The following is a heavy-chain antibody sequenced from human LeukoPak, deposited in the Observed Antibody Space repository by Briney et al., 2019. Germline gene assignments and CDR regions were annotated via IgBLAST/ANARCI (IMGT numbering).Heavy chain of an antibody. V-gene: IGHV3-11*01. D-gene: IGHD3-10*01. Sequence: GGSLRLSCAASGFTFSDYYMSWIRQAPGKGLEWVSYISSSGSTIYYADSVKGRFTISRDNAKNSLYQQMNSLRAEDTAVYYCASIRVLLWFGDDDYWGQGTLVTVSS. CDR2: ISSSGSTI. J-gene: IGHJ4*02. CDR1: GFTFSDYY. CDR3: ASIRVLLWFGDDDY.